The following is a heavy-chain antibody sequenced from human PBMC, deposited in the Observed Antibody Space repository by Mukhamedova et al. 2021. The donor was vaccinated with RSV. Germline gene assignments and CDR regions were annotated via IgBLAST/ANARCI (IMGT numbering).Heavy chain of an antibody. D-gene: IGHD3-3*01. CDR3: VRGVLRSISGMEIIGNYYHIDV. V-gene: IGHV1-8*03. Sequence: WVRQATGQGLEWMGRIHPYNGETDYAQNFQGRVTITRNSSTSTVNMDLRNLRSEDTAVYYCVRGVLRSISGMEIIGNYYHIDVWG. J-gene: IGHJ6*03. CDR2: IHPYNGET.